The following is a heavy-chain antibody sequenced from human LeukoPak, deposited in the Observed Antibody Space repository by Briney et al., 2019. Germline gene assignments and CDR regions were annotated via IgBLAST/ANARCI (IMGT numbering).Heavy chain of an antibody. V-gene: IGHV3-21*01. J-gene: IGHJ5*02. CDR1: GFTFSSYS. D-gene: IGHD3-3*01. Sequence: GGSLRLSCAASGFTFSSYSMNWVRQAPGKGLEWVSSISSSSSYIYHADSVKGRFTISRDNAKNSLYLQMNSLRAEDTAVYYCAREGIFWSGYYSVDWFDPWGQGTLVTVSS. CDR3: AREGIFWSGYYSVDWFDP. CDR2: ISSSSSYI.